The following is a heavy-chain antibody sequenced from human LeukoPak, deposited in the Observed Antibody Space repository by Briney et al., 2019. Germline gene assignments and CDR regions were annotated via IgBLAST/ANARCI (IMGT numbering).Heavy chain of an antibody. CDR2: IYYRSKWYN. D-gene: IGHD3-10*01. J-gene: IGHJ6*02. CDR1: GDSVSSNSAA. V-gene: IGHV6-1*01. Sequence: SQTLSLTCAISGDSVSSNSAAWNWIRQSPSRGLEWLGRIYYRSKWYNDYAVSVKSRITINPDTSKNQFSLQLNSVTPEDTAVYYCAREILGFGESIYYYYYGMDVWGQGTTVTVSS. CDR3: AREILGFGESIYYYYYGMDV.